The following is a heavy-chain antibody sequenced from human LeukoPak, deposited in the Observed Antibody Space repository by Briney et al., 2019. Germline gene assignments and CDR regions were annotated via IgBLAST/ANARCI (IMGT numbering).Heavy chain of an antibody. Sequence: SETLSLTCTVSGASISSGSYYWSWIRQPAGKGLEWIGRIYTSGSTNYNPSLKSRVTISVDTSKNQFSLKLSSVTAADTAVYYCASPWDFWGQGTLVTVSS. CDR3: ASPWDF. J-gene: IGHJ4*02. CDR2: IYTSGST. V-gene: IGHV4-61*02. CDR1: GASISSGSYY.